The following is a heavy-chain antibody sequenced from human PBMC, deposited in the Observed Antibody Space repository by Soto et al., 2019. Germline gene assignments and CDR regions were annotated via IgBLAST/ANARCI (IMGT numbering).Heavy chain of an antibody. CDR2: IRRKANSYTT. D-gene: IGHD6-19*01. V-gene: IGHV3-72*01. CDR1: GLIFSDYD. J-gene: IGHJ6*02. Sequence: PGGSLRLSCAASGLIFSDYDMGWVRQAPGKGLEWVGRIRRKANSYTTEYAASVKGRFTISRDDSKNSLYLQMNSLKTEDTAVYFCAKEKEDSSGPWYYYGMDVWGQGTTVTVSS. CDR3: AKEKEDSSGPWYYYGMDV.